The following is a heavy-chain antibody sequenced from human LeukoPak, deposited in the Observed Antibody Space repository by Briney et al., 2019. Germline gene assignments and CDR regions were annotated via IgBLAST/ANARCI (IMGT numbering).Heavy chain of an antibody. J-gene: IGHJ5*02. D-gene: IGHD6-13*01. V-gene: IGHV4-34*01. CDR2: INHSGST. CDR3: ARFRKAAAGRWGWFDP. Sequence: SETLSLTCAVYGGSFSGYYWSWIRQPPGKGLEWIGEINHSGSTNYNPSLKSRVTISVDTSKNQFSLKLSSVTAADTAVYYCARFRKAAAGRWGWFDPWGQGTLVTVSS. CDR1: GGSFSGYY.